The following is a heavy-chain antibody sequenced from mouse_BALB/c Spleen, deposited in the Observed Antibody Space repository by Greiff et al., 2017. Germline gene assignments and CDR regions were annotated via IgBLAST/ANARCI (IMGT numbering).Heavy chain of an antibody. CDR1: GYAFTNYL. Sequence: QVQLQQSGAELVRPGTSVKVSCKASGYAFTNYLIEWVKQRPGQGLEWIGVINPGSGGTNYNEKFKDKATLTADKSSSTAYMQLSSLTSEDSAVYYCARGDYDAYWGQGTLVTVSA. V-gene: IGHV1-54*01. CDR3: ARGDYDAY. CDR2: INPGSGGT. J-gene: IGHJ3*01. D-gene: IGHD2-4*01.